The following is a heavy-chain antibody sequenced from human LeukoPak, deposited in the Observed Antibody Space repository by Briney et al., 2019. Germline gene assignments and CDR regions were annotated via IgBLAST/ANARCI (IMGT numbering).Heavy chain of an antibody. Sequence: GGSLRLSCTAAGFPFGDYAMSWVRQAPGKGLEWVGFIRSKAYGGTTEYAASVKGRFTISRDDSKSIAYLQMNSLKTEDTAVYYCTRLYSSGWGHDYWGQGTLVTVSS. V-gene: IGHV3-49*04. D-gene: IGHD6-19*01. CDR3: TRLYSSGWGHDY. J-gene: IGHJ4*02. CDR2: IRSKAYGGTT. CDR1: GFPFGDYA.